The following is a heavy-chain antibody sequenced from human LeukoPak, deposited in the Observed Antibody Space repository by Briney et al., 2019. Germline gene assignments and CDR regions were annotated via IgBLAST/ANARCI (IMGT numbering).Heavy chain of an antibody. CDR3: AREHCSGGSCYSPVTAIYYGIDV. CDR2: ISSSGSTI. CDR1: GFTFSSYE. J-gene: IGHJ6*02. V-gene: IGHV3-48*03. D-gene: IGHD2-15*01. Sequence: GGSLRLSCAASGFTFSSYEMNWVRQAPGKGLEWVSYISSSGSTIYYADSVKGRFTISRDNAKNSLYLQMNSLRAEDTAVYYCAREHCSGGSCYSPVTAIYYGIDVWGQGTTVTVSS.